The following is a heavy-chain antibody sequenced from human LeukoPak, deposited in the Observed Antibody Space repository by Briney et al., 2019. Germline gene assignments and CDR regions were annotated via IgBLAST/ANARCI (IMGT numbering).Heavy chain of an antibody. CDR2: IKQDGSEK. D-gene: IGHD2-15*01. J-gene: IGHJ4*02. CDR3: ASSQVVDY. CDR1: GLTFSSYW. V-gene: IGHV3-7*01. Sequence: GGSLRLSCAASGLTFSSYWMSWVRQAPGKGLQWVANIKQDGSEKYYVDSVKGRFTISRDNAKNSLYLQMNSLRAEDTAVYYCASSQVVDYWGQGTLVTVSS.